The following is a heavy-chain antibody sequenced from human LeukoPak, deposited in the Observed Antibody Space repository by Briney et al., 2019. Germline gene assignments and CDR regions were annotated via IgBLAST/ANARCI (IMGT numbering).Heavy chain of an antibody. J-gene: IGHJ4*02. Sequence: PGGSLRFSCAASGFTFSGHWMYWLRQAPGKGRAGVSRINGDGSATNYAGSMKGRFTISRDNAKNILYLQMNSLREDDTAVYYCARDINWGQVDYWGQGTLVTVSS. CDR1: GFTFSGHW. CDR2: INGDGSAT. V-gene: IGHV3-74*01. CDR3: ARDINWGQVDY. D-gene: IGHD7-27*01.